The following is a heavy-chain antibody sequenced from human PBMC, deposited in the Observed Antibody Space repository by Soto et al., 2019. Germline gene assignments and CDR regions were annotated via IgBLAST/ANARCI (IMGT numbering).Heavy chain of an antibody. CDR2: SYYNGNA. CDR3: ARGELWWDF. CDR1: GGSISSGTYY. Sequence: QVQLQESGPGLVKPSQTLSLTCTVSGGSISSGTYYWSWIRQHPGKGLEWIGLSYYNGNAFYIPSLKSRVAISLDTSKNQFSLNLRNLTAADAAVYFCARGELWWDFWGQGTLVTVSS. V-gene: IGHV4-31*03. J-gene: IGHJ4*02. D-gene: IGHD3-10*01.